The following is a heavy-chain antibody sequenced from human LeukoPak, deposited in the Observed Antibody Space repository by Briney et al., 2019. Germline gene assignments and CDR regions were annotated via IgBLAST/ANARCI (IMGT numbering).Heavy chain of an antibody. Sequence: ASVKVSCKASGYTFTSYYMHWVRQAPGQGLEWMGIINPSGGSTSYAQKFQGRVTMTTDTSTSTAYMELRSLRSDDTAVYYCARDWDSWPPVGWFDPWGQGTLVTVSS. CDR1: GYTFTSYY. J-gene: IGHJ5*02. CDR3: ARDWDSWPPVGWFDP. D-gene: IGHD6-13*01. CDR2: INPSGGST. V-gene: IGHV1-46*01.